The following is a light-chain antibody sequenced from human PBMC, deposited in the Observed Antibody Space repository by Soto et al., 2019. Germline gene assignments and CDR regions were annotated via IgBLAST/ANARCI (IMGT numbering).Light chain of an antibody. J-gene: IGLJ3*02. CDR3: QSYDSSLSGWV. CDR2: GNS. Sequence: QSLLTQPPSVSGAPGQRVTISCTGSSSNIGAGYDVHWYQQLPGTAPKLLIYGNSNRPSGVPDRFSSSKSGTSASLAITGLQAEDEADYYCQSYDSSLSGWVFGGGTKLTVL. V-gene: IGLV1-40*01. CDR1: SSNIGAGYD.